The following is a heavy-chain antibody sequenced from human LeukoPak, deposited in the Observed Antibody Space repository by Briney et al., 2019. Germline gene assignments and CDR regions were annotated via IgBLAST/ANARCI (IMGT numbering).Heavy chain of an antibody. CDR2: ISYDGSNK. Sequence: RSLRLSCAASGFTFSSYAMHWVRQAPGKGLEWVAVISYDGSNKYYADSVKGRFTISRDNSKNTLYLQMNSLRAEDTAVYYCARDGTKPYDSSGYFINSLDYWGQGTLVTVSS. CDR1: GFTFSSYA. D-gene: IGHD3-22*01. CDR3: ARDGTKPYDSSGYFINSLDY. J-gene: IGHJ4*02. V-gene: IGHV3-30-3*01.